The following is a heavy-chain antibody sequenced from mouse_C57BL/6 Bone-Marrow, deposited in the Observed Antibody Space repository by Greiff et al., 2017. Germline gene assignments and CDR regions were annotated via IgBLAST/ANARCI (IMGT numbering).Heavy chain of an antibody. D-gene: IGHD2-1*01. CDR2: IYPRDGST. CDR3: ARSVIYFLDY. CDR1: GYTFPSYD. J-gene: IGHJ2*01. V-gene: IGHV1-85*01. Sequence: VQLQQSGPELVKPGASVKLSCKASGYTFPSYDINWVKQRPGQGLEWIGWIYPRDGSTKYNEKLKGKATLTVDTSSSTAYMELHSLTYEDAAVYFCARSVIYFLDYWGQGTTLTVSS.